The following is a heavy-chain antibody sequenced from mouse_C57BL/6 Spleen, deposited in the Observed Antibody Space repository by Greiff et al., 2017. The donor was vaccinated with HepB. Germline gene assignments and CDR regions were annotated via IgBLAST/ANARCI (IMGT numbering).Heavy chain of an antibody. CDR3: ARGLSYGSSYGLGFLDY. D-gene: IGHD1-1*01. CDR1: GYSFTSYY. CDR2: IYPGSGNT. Sequence: QVQLQQSGPELVKPGASVKISCKASGYSFTSYYIHWVKQRPGQGLEWIGWIYPGSGNTKYNEKFKGKATLTADTSSSTAYMQLSSLTSEDSAVYYCARGLSYGSSYGLGFLDYWGQGTTLTVSS. J-gene: IGHJ2*01. V-gene: IGHV1-66*01.